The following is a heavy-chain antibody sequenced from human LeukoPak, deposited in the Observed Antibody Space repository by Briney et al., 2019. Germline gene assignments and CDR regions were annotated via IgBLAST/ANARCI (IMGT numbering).Heavy chain of an antibody. V-gene: IGHV1-24*01. D-gene: IGHD2-2*01. J-gene: IGHJ3*02. CDR3: ATAPGVVVPAAIDDAFDI. Sequence: ASVKVSCKVSGYTLTQLSMHWVGQAPGKGREWMGGFDAEDGETIYAQKFQGRVTMTEDTSTDTAYMELSSLRSEDTAVYYCATAPGVVVPAAIDDAFDIWGQGTMVTVSS. CDR2: FDAEDGET. CDR1: GYTLTQLS.